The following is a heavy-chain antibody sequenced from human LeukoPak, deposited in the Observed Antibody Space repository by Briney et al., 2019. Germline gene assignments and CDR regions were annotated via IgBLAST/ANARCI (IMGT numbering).Heavy chain of an antibody. D-gene: IGHD6-19*01. V-gene: IGHV4-39*01. J-gene: IGHJ4*02. CDR2: IYYTRST. CDR3: AGQAYGSGWYPFFDH. Sequence: PSETLSLTCTVSGGSISSSSYYWGWIRQPPGKGLEWIGSIYYTRSTYYNPSLKSRVTISVDTSKNQFSLKLSSVTAADTSVYSCAGQAYGSGWYPFFDHWGQGALVTVSS. CDR1: GGSISSSSYY.